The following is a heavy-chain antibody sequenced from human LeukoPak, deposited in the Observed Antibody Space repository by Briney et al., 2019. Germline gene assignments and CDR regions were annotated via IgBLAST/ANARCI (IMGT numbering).Heavy chain of an antibody. CDR3: ARDNPEDYDFWSGSYYYYYMDV. D-gene: IGHD3-3*01. V-gene: IGHV4-39*07. Sequence: SETLSLTCTVSGGSISSSSYYWGWIRQPPGKGLEWIGSIYYSGSTYYNPSLKSRVTISVDTSKNQFSLKLSSVTAADTAVYYCARDNPEDYDFWSGSYYYYYMDVWGKGTTVTVSS. J-gene: IGHJ6*03. CDR1: GGSISSSSYY. CDR2: IYYSGST.